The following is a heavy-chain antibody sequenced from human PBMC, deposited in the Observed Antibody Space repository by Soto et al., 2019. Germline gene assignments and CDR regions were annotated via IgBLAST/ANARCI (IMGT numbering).Heavy chain of an antibody. CDR2: INPSGGST. D-gene: IGHD3-3*01. CDR3: ASSITIFGVVIPTGY. CDR1: GYTFTSYY. V-gene: IGHV1-46*03. Sequence: GASVKVSCKASGYTFTSYYMHWVRQAPGQGLEWMGIINPSGGSTSYAQKFQGRVTMTRDTSTSTVYMELSSLRSEDTAVYYCASSITIFGVVIPTGYWGQGTLVTVSS. J-gene: IGHJ4*02.